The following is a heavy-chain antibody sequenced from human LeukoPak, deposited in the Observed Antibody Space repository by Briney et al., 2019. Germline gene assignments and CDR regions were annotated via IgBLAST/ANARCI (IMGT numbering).Heavy chain of an antibody. J-gene: IGHJ4*02. Sequence: SETLSLTCTVSGGSVSSGSYCWSWIRQPPGKGLEWIGYMYYSGSTNYNPSLKSRVTISVETSKNQFSLKLSSVTAADTAVYYCAITDSGSYYLNYWGQGTPVTVSS. CDR1: GGSVSSGSYC. V-gene: IGHV4-61*01. D-gene: IGHD1-26*01. CDR2: MYYSGST. CDR3: AITDSGSYYLNY.